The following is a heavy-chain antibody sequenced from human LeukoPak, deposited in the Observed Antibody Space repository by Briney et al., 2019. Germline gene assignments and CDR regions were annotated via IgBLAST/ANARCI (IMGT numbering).Heavy chain of an antibody. CDR3: AKAPVLLWLGDAFDI. J-gene: IGHJ3*02. D-gene: IGHD3-10*01. CDR1: GFTFSSYS. V-gene: IGHV3-48*01. Sequence: GGSLRLSCAASGFTFSSYSMNWAARPQGRGWGGVYYISSSSSTIYYADSVKGRFTISRDNAKNSLYLQMNSPRAEDTAVYYCAKAPVLLWLGDAFDIWGQGTMVTVSS. CDR2: ISSSSSTI.